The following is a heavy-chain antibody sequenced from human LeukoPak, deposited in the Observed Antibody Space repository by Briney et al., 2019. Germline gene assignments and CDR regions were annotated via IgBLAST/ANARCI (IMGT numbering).Heavy chain of an antibody. D-gene: IGHD2-2*01. V-gene: IGHV4-39*07. CDR1: GGSISSSSYY. J-gene: IGHJ4*02. CDR3: AREGFDIVVVPAIFSGIDY. CDR2: IYYSGST. Sequence: SETLSLTCTVSGGSISSSSYYWGWIRQPPGKGLEWIGSIYYSGSTYYNPSLKSRVTISVDTSKNQFSLKLSSVTAADTAVYYCAREGFDIVVVPAIFSGIDYWGQGTLVTVSS.